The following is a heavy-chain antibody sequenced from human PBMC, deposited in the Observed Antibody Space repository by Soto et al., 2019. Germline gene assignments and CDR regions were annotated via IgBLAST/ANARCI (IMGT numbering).Heavy chain of an antibody. CDR3: VRTNLYRLRTVQYYYGMDV. V-gene: IGHV4-30-4*01. D-gene: IGHD2-8*02. J-gene: IGHJ6*02. CDR2: TYYNGNT. Sequence: ASETLPLTCTVSGGSITTVNYCWSWIRQPPDKGLEWIGNTYYNGNTYYNPSLKSRINISVDTSKNQFSLNVKSVTAADTAVYYCVRTNLYRLRTVQYYYGMDVWGQGTTVTVSS. CDR1: GGSITTVNYC.